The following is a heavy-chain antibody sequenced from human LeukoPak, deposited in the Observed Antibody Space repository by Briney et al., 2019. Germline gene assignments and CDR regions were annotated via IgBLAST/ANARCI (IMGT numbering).Heavy chain of an antibody. Sequence: GGSLRLSCAASGFTFSSYAMNWVRQAPGKGLEWVANIKQDGSEKQYVDSVKGRFAISRDNAKKSLYLQINTLRAEDTAVYYCVRGPHIAATSYWGQGTLVTVSS. V-gene: IGHV3-7*03. CDR3: VRGPHIAATSY. J-gene: IGHJ4*02. CDR2: IKQDGSEK. CDR1: GFTFSSYA. D-gene: IGHD6-25*01.